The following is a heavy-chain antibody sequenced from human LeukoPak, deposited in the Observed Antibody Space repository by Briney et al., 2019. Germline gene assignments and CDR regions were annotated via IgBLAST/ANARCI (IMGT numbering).Heavy chain of an antibody. CDR3: ARNSAYSSSSGVNC. Sequence: SETLSLTCAVYGGSFGGYYWTWIRQPPGKGLEWIGEINDRGSTNYNPSLKSRVTMSIDTSKNQFSLNLSSVTAADTAVYYCARNSAYSSSSGVNCWGQGTPVTVSS. J-gene: IGHJ4*02. CDR1: GGSFGGYY. D-gene: IGHD6-6*01. V-gene: IGHV4-34*01. CDR2: INDRGST.